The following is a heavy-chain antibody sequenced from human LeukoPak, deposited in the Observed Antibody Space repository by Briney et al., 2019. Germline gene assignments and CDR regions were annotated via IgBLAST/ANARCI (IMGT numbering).Heavy chain of an antibody. V-gene: IGHV3-23*01. D-gene: IGHD6-19*01. CDR1: GFTFSSYA. J-gene: IGHJ5*02. CDR2: ISGSGGST. CDR3: ARDPLGIAVSNWFDP. Sequence: PGGSLRLSCAASGFTFSSYAMSWVRQAPGKGLEWVSAISGSGGSTYYADSVKGRFTISRDNSKNTLYLQMNSLRAEDTAVYYCARDPLGIAVSNWFDPWGQGTLVTVSS.